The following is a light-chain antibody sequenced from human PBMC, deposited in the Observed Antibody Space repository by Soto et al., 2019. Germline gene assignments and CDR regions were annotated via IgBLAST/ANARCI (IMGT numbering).Light chain of an antibody. V-gene: IGLV2-14*01. Sequence: QSALTQPASVSGSPGQAITISCTGTSSDVGGYNYVSWYQQHPGKAPKLMIYDVSNRPSGVSNRFSGSKFCNTASLTISGVQAEDEADYYCSSYTSSNTVVFGGGTTLTVL. CDR1: SSDVGGYNY. J-gene: IGLJ2*01. CDR3: SSYTSSNTVV. CDR2: DVS.